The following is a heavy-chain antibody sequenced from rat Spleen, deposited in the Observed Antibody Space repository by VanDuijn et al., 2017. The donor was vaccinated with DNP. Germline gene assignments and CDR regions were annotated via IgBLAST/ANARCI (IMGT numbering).Heavy chain of an antibody. J-gene: IGHJ2*01. V-gene: IGHV5S10*01. CDR1: GFTFSDYN. CDR2: ITYDGSRT. CDR3: VGFTEIVMPSHFDY. Sequence: EVQLVESGGDLVQSGRSLKVSCAASGFTFSDYNMAWVRQAPKKGLEWVATITYDGSRTYCRDSVKGRFTISRDNTKSTLYLQMVSLRSEDTATYYCVGFTEIVMPSHFDYWGQGVMVTVSS. D-gene: IGHD1-12*01.